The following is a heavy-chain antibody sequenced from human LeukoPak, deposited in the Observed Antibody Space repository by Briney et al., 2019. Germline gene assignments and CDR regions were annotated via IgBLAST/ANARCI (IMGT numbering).Heavy chain of an antibody. J-gene: IGHJ4*02. Sequence: SETLSLTCTVSGGSISSYYWSWIRQPPGKGLEWIGYIYYSGSTNYNPSLKSRVTISVDTSKNQFSLKLSSVTAADTAVYYCARVGSGLYYFDYWGQGTLVTVSS. V-gene: IGHV4-59*01. CDR2: IYYSGST. CDR3: ARVGSGLYYFDY. D-gene: IGHD6-19*01. CDR1: GGSISSYY.